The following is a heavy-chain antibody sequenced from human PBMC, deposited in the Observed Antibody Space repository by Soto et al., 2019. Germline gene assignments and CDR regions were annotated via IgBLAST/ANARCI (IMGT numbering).Heavy chain of an antibody. J-gene: IGHJ4*02. V-gene: IGHV1-69*01. D-gene: IGHD3-22*01. Sequence: QVQLEQSGAEVEKPGSSVKVSCKPSGGTFKSYVLNWVRQAPGQGLEWMGGIIPFLGSADYAQKFQDRVTITADESTSTAYLELSSLRSEASAVYYCAGTQFDTSGYYPSGLELWGQGTLVTV. CDR2: IIPFLGSA. CDR1: GGTFKSYV. CDR3: AGTQFDTSGYYPSGLEL.